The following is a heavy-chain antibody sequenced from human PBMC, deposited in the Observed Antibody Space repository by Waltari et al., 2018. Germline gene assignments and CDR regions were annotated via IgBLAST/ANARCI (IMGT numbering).Heavy chain of an antibody. D-gene: IGHD1-26*01. V-gene: IGHV3-53*01. Sequence: EVQLVESGGGLIQPGGSLRLSCAASGFTVSSNYMSWVRQAPGKGLEWVAVIYSGGSKYYADSVKGRFTISRDKSKNTLYLQMNSLRAEDTAVYYCARGEDGGSYYFYWGQGTLVTVSS. J-gene: IGHJ4*02. CDR2: IYSGGSK. CDR1: GFTVSSNY. CDR3: ARGEDGGSYYFY.